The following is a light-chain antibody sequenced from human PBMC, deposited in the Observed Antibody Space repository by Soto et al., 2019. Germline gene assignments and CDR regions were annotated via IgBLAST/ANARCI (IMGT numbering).Light chain of an antibody. CDR2: EVS. V-gene: IGLV2-8*01. CDR3: SSYAGSNNVV. CDR1: SSDVGGYNY. J-gene: IGLJ2*01. Sequence: QSALTQPPSASGSPGQSVTISCTGTSSDVGGYNYVSWYQQHPGKAPKLMIYEVSKRPSGVPDRFSGSKSGNTASLTVSGLQAEDEADYYCSSYAGSNNVVFGGGPKGTVL.